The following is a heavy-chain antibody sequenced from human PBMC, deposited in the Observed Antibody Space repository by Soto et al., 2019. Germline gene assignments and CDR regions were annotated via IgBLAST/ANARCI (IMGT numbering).Heavy chain of an antibody. D-gene: IGHD3-3*01. V-gene: IGHV1-46*01. Sequence: GASVKVSCKASGYTFTSYYMHWVRQAPGQGLEWMGIINPSGGSTSYAQKFQGRVTMTRDTSTSTVYMELSSLRSEDTAVYYCARDFAATGLYDFWSGYTLEGADYGMDVWGQGTTVTVSS. CDR3: ARDFAATGLYDFWSGYTLEGADYGMDV. CDR1: GYTFTSYY. CDR2: INPSGGST. J-gene: IGHJ6*02.